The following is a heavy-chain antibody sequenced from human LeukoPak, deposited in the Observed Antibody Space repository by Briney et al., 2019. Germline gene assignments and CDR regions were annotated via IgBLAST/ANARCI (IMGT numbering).Heavy chain of an antibody. J-gene: IGHJ4*02. CDR3: ARGGSTIFGVVIIPFDY. CDR1: GGSISNYY. V-gene: IGHV4-59*12. CDR2: IYYSGST. D-gene: IGHD3-3*01. Sequence: SETLSLTCTVSGGSISNYYWSWIRQPPGKGLEWIGYIYYSGSTNYNPSLKSRVTISVDTSKNQFSLKLSSVTAADTAVYYCARGGSTIFGVVIIPFDYWGQGTLVTVSS.